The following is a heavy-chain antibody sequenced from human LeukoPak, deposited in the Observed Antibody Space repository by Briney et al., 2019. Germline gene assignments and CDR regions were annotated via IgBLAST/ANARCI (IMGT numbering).Heavy chain of an antibody. CDR1: GGSFSDYY. Sequence: SETLSLTCAVYGGSFSDYYWSWIRQPPGKGLEWIGEINHSGSTNYNPSLKSRVTISVDTSKNQFSLKLSSVTAADTAVYYCARVDYDILTDKDRRFDYWGQGTLVTVSS. V-gene: IGHV4-34*01. CDR2: INHSGST. CDR3: ARVDYDILTDKDRRFDY. J-gene: IGHJ4*02. D-gene: IGHD3-9*01.